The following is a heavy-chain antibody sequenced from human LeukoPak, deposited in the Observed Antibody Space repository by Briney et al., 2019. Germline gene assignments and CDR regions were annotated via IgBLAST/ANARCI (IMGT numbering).Heavy chain of an antibody. V-gene: IGHV4-34*01. D-gene: IGHD2-15*01. Sequence: SETLSLTCAVYGGSFSGYYWSWIRQPPGKGLEWIGEINHSGSTNYNPSLKSRVTISVDTSKNQFSLKLSSVTAADTAVYYCARLGYCSGGSCYFRFGFDYWGQGTLVTVSS. J-gene: IGHJ4*02. CDR2: INHSGST. CDR1: GGSFSGYY. CDR3: ARLGYCSGGSCYFRFGFDY.